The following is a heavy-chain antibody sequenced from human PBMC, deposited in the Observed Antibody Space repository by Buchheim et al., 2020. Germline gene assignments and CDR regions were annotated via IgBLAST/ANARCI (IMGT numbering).Heavy chain of an antibody. CDR2: ICGSGGST. J-gene: IGHJ6*02. V-gene: IGHV3-23*01. D-gene: IGHD6-19*01. CDR1: GFTFSSYA. CDR3: ASSIAVAGTYLLDYYYYGMDV. Sequence: EVQLLESGGGLVQPGGSLRLSCAASGFTFSSYAMSWVRQAPGKGLEWVSAICGSGGSTYYADSVKGRFTISRDNSKNTLYLQMNSLRAEDTAVYYCASSIAVAGTYLLDYYYYGMDVWGQGTT.